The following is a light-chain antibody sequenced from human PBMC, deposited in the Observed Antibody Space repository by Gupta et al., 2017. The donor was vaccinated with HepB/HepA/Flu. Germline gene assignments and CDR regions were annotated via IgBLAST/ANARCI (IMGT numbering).Light chain of an antibody. Sequence: QIVVTPEPSFAVSPGRTVTLTCGLSSGSVSTSYYPGWHQQTPRPPPLTLHDNTNSRSAGVPGLSGATFVGTTAVTTTRAQEADDAAYYYCALDMSSNIVVFGGGTKLTVL. V-gene: IGLV8-61*01. CDR2: NTN. CDR1: SGSVSTSYY. J-gene: IGLJ3*02. CDR3: ALDMSSNIVV.